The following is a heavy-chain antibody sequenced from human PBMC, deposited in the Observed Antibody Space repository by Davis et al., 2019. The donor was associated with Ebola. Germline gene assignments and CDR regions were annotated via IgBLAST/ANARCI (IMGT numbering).Heavy chain of an antibody. CDR3: AKFSRAGDSV. D-gene: IGHD6-13*01. CDR1: GFTFRSYS. J-gene: IGHJ4*02. V-gene: IGHV3-48*02. CDR2: ISSSSSTI. Sequence: PGGSLRLSCAASGFTFRSYSMNWVRQAPGKGLEWVSYISSSSSTIYYADSVKGRFTISRDNAKNSLYLQVNSLRDEDTAVYYCAKFSRAGDSVWGQGTLVTVSS.